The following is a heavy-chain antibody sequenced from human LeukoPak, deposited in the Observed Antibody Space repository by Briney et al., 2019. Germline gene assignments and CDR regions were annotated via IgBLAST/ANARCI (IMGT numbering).Heavy chain of an antibody. CDR3: TRVSDTTIFGVIIGYYFDY. J-gene: IGHJ4*02. Sequence: GGSLRLSCAASGFTFSSYAMSWVRQAPGKGLEWVSAISGSGGSTYYADSVKGRFTISRDNAKNSLYLHINSLRAEDTAVYYCTRVSDTTIFGVIIGYYFDYWGQGTLVTVSS. CDR2: ISGSGGST. CDR1: GFTFSSYA. D-gene: IGHD3-3*01. V-gene: IGHV3-23*01.